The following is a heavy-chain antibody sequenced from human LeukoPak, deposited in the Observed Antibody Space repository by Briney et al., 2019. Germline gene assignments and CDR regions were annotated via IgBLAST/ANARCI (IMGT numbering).Heavy chain of an antibody. V-gene: IGHV4-59*08. CDR1: GGSISSYY. Sequence: SETLSLTCTVSGGSISSYYWSWIRQPPGKGLEWIGYIYYSGSTNYNPSLKSRVTISVDTSKNQFSLKLSSVTAADTAVYYCARQYYYDCSGLLLGAFDIWGQGTMVTVSS. D-gene: IGHD3-22*01. CDR2: IYYSGST. CDR3: ARQYYYDCSGLLLGAFDI. J-gene: IGHJ3*02.